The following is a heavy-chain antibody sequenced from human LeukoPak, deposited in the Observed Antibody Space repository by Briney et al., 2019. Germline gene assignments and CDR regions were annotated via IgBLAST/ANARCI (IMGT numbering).Heavy chain of an antibody. Sequence: GGSLRLSCAASGFTLSRYSINWVRQAPGKGLEWVAHLSSGGGAIYYADSVKGRFTIFGDAAKNSVYLQMNSLRDEDTAMYFCARVGNWNANSYWGQGTLVTVSP. D-gene: IGHD1-1*01. CDR3: ARVGNWNANSY. V-gene: IGHV3-48*02. CDR2: LSSGGGAI. CDR1: GFTLSRYS. J-gene: IGHJ4*02.